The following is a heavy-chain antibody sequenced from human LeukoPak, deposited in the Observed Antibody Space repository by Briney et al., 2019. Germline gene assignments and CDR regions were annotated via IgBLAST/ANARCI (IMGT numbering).Heavy chain of an antibody. Sequence: GGSLRLSCAASGFTFSSYNMNWVRQAPGKGLEWVSSISRSGSYIYYADSVKGRFTISRDNAKNSLFLQMNSLRAEYTAVFYCARDCGSHDVFDIGGQGTMVTVSS. V-gene: IGHV3-21*01. D-gene: IGHD1-26*01. CDR2: ISRSGSYI. CDR1: GFTFSSYN. CDR3: ARDCGSHDVFDI. J-gene: IGHJ3*02.